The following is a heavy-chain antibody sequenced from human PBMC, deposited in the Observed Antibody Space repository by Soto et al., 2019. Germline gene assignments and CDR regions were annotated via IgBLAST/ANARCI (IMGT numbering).Heavy chain of an antibody. CDR1: GGSISSYY. CDR3: ARRYDL. CDR2: IYYSGST. Sequence: QVQLQESGPGLVKPSETLSLTCTVSGGSISSYYWSWIRQPPGKGLEWIGYIYYSGSTNYNPSLKSRDTISVDTSKNQFSLKLSSVTAADTAVYYCARRYDLWGRGTLVTVSS. D-gene: IGHD3-9*01. J-gene: IGHJ2*01. V-gene: IGHV4-59*08.